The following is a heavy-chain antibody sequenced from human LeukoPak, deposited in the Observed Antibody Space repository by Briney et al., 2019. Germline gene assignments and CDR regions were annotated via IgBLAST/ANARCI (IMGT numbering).Heavy chain of an antibody. D-gene: IGHD3-3*01. V-gene: IGHV3-30*04. CDR3: ASDRAWNYFDY. CDR1: GFTFSNFA. CDR2: ISNDGSRK. J-gene: IGHJ4*02. Sequence: GGSLRLSCAASGFTFSNFAMHWVRQAPGKGLEWVAIISNDGSRKYYAHSVEGRFTISRDNSKNTLYLQMDSLRAEDTAVYYCASDRAWNYFDYWGQGTLVTVSS.